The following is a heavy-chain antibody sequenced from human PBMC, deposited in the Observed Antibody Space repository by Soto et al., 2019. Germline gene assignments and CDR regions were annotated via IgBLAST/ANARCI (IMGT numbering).Heavy chain of an antibody. Sequence: PSETLSLTCTVSGGSISSYYWSWIRQPPGKGLEWIGYIYYSGSTNYNPSLKSRVTISVDTSKNQFSLKLSSVTAADTAVYYCARGSGYNWFDPWGQGTLVTVSS. CDR1: GGSISSYY. CDR2: IYYSGST. J-gene: IGHJ5*02. CDR3: ARGSGYNWFDP. V-gene: IGHV4-59*01.